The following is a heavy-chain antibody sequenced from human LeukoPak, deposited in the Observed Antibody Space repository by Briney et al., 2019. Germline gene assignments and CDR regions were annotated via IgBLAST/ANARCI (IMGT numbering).Heavy chain of an antibody. CDR2: ISSNGGST. D-gene: IGHD6-19*01. CDR1: GFTFSSYA. J-gene: IGHJ4*02. V-gene: IGHV3-64*01. Sequence: PGGSLRLSCAASGFTFSSYAMHWVRQAPGKGLEYVSAISSNGGSTYYANSVKGRFTISRDNSKNTLYLQMGSLRAEDMAVYYCARAKGSGSFDYWGQGTLVTVSS. CDR3: ARAKGSGSFDY.